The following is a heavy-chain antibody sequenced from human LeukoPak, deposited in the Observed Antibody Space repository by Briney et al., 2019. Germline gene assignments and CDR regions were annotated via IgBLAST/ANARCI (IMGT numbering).Heavy chain of an antibody. D-gene: IGHD3-3*01. V-gene: IGHV3-23*01. Sequence: GGSLRLSCAASGFTFSSYAMSWVRQAPGKGLEWVSVISGSGGSTYYADSVKGRFTISRDNSKNTLYLQMNSLRAEDTAVYYCAQGVTIFGGIDYWGQGTLVTVSS. CDR3: AQGVTIFGGIDY. CDR1: GFTFSSYA. J-gene: IGHJ4*02. CDR2: ISGSGGST.